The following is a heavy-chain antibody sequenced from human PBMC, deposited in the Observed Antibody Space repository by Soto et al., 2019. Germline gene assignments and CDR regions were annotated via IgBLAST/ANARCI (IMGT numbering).Heavy chain of an antibody. CDR1: GYTFTGYY. J-gene: IGHJ6*02. V-gene: IGHV1-2*04. Sequence: ASVKVSCKASGYTFTGYYMHWVRQAPGQGLEWMGWINPNSGGTNYAQKFQGWVTMTRDTSISTAYMELSRLRSDDTAVYYCARERGYSNYGGTPSYGMDVWGQGTTVTVSS. D-gene: IGHD4-4*01. CDR3: ARERGYSNYGGTPSYGMDV. CDR2: INPNSGGT.